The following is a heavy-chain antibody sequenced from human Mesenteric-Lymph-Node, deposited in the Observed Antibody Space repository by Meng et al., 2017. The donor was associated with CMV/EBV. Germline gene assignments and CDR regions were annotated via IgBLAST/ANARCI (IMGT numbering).Heavy chain of an antibody. CDR2: INHSRST. V-gene: IGHV4-34*01. Sequence: QHWGAGILYPSATLSLPFAVSGGSFRGYDCGCIRQPPGKVLEVIVEINHSRSTNYNPSLKSRVTQSVDTAMNQFSLTLSSVTAADTAVYYCARHQRWLKSEGGFNYWGQGTLVTVSS. CDR3: ARHQRWLKSEGGFNY. CDR1: GGSFRGYD. J-gene: IGHJ4*02. D-gene: IGHD4-23*01.